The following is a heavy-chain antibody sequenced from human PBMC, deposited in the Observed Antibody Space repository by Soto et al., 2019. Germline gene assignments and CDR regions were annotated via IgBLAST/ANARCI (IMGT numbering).Heavy chain of an antibody. V-gene: IGHV4-4*07. J-gene: IGHJ5*02. Sequence: QVQLQESGPGLVKPSETLSLTCTVSGGSISSYYWSWIRQPAGKGLEWIGRIYTSGSTNYNPSLKSRVTMSVDTPRSRFSLTLSSGPAADPAGYYCAGWRGSYWGTTGFDPWGREPWSPSPQ. D-gene: IGHD1-26*01. CDR2: IYTSGST. CDR1: GGSISSYY. CDR3: AGWRGSYWGTTGFDP.